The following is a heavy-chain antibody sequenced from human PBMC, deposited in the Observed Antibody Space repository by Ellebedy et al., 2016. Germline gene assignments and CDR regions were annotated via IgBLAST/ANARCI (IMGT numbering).Heavy chain of an antibody. V-gene: IGHV4-59*01. Sequence: SETLSLTCTVSGGSISSYYWSWIRQPPGKGLEWIGYIYYSGSTNYNPSLKSRVTISVDTSKNQFSLKLSSVTAAETAVYYCARDRRVCSSTSCYDPAFDIWGQGTMVTVSS. CDR2: IYYSGST. CDR3: ARDRRVCSSTSCYDPAFDI. D-gene: IGHD2-2*01. CDR1: GGSISSYY. J-gene: IGHJ3*02.